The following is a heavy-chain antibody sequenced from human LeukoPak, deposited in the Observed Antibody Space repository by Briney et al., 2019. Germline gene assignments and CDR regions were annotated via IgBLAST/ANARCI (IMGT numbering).Heavy chain of an antibody. Sequence: SETLSLTCTVSDGSISSSSYYWGWIRQPPGKGLEWIGYIHYSGSTNYNPSLKSRVTISVDTSKNQFSLRLSSVTAADTAVYYCARVSGYDWESFYDYWGQGTLVTVSS. V-gene: IGHV4-61*05. CDR3: ARVSGYDWESFYDY. CDR1: DGSISSSSYY. D-gene: IGHD5-12*01. J-gene: IGHJ4*02. CDR2: IHYSGST.